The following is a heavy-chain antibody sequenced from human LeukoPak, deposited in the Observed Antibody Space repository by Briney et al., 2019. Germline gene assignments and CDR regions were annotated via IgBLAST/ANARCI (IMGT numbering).Heavy chain of an antibody. V-gene: IGHV4-38-2*02. CDR3: ARDRIAVADPPNWFDP. Sequence: RPSETLSLTCTVSGYSISSGYYWGWIRQPPGKGLEWIGSIYHSGSTYYNPSLKSRVTISVDTSKNQFSLKLSSVTAADTAVYYCARDRIAVADPPNWFDPWGQGTLVTVSS. J-gene: IGHJ5*02. CDR1: GYSISSGYY. D-gene: IGHD6-19*01. CDR2: IYHSGST.